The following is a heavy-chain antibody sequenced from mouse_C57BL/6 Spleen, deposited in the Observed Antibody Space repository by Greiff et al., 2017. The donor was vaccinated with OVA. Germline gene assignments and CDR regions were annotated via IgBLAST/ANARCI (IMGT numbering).Heavy chain of an antibody. CDR3: TQYDGYMYYFDY. CDR2: IYPGNSDT. J-gene: IGHJ2*01. Sequence: EVKLVESGTVLARPGASVKMSCKTSGYTFTSYWMHWVKQRPGQGLEWIGAIYPGNSDTSYNQKFKGKAKLTAVTSASTAYMELSSLTNEDSAVYYCTQYDGYMYYFDYWGQGTTLTVSS. D-gene: IGHD2-3*01. CDR1: GYTFTSYW. V-gene: IGHV1-5*01.